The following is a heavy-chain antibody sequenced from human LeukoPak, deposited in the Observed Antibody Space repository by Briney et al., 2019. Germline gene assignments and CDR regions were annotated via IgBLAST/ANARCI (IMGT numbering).Heavy chain of an antibody. J-gene: IGHJ6*02. CDR1: GFTFTSYW. V-gene: IGHV3-74*01. CDR2: IKSDESTG. D-gene: IGHD5-12*01. CDR3: ARGLRDRYGMDV. Sequence: GGSLRLSCAASGFTFTSYWMHWVRQAPGKGLVWVSRIKSDESTGDYADFVKGRFTISRDNARNTVYLQINSLIAEDTAVYYCARGLRDRYGMDVWGQGTTVTVSS.